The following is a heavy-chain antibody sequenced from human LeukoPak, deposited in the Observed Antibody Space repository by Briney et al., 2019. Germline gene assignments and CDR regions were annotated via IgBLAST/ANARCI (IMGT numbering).Heavy chain of an antibody. D-gene: IGHD4-23*01. CDR3: ACLPFSTVVNDY. CDR2: ISSSSSYI. CDR1: GFTFSSYS. Sequence: GGSLRLSCAASGFTFSSYSMNWDRQAPGKGLEWVSSISSSSSYIYYADSVKGRFTISRDNAKNSLYLQMNSLRAEDTAVYYCACLPFSTVVNDYWGQGTLVTVSS. J-gene: IGHJ4*02. V-gene: IGHV3-21*01.